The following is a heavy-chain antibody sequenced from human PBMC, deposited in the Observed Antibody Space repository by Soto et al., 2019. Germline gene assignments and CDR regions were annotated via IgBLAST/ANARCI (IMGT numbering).Heavy chain of an antibody. D-gene: IGHD3-3*01. CDR3: ARCPRTIFGVVTNYYMDV. Sequence: GGSLRLSCAASGFTFSSYWMHWVRQAPGKGLVWVSRINSDGSSTSYADSVKGRFTISRDNAKNTLYLQMNSLRAEDTAVYYCARCPRTIFGVVTNYYMDVWGKGTTVTVSS. V-gene: IGHV3-74*01. CDR1: GFTFSSYW. J-gene: IGHJ6*03. CDR2: INSDGSST.